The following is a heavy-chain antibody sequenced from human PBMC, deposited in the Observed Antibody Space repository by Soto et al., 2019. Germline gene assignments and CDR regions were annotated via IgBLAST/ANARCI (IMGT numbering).Heavy chain of an antibody. CDR3: AKDDDFWSGYRSPKYYFDY. Sequence: GGSLRLSCAASGFTFSSYGMSWVRQAPGKGLEWVSAISGSGGSTYYADSVKGRFTISRDNSKNTLYLQMNSLRAEDTAVYYCAKDDDFWSGYRSPKYYFDYWGQGTLVTVSS. CDR1: GFTFSSYG. J-gene: IGHJ4*02. D-gene: IGHD3-3*01. CDR2: ISGSGGST. V-gene: IGHV3-23*01.